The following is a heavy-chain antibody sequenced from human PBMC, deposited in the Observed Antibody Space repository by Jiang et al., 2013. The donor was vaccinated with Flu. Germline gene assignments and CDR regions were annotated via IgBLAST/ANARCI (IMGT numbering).Heavy chain of an antibody. V-gene: IGHV5-51*01. Sequence: GAEVKARESLKISCKGSGYSFTSYWIGWVRQMPGKGLEWMGIIYPGDSDTRYSPSFQGQVTISADKSISTAYLQWSSLKASDTAMYYCARSYCSGGSCYWYYFDYWGQGTLVTVSS. CDR3: ARSYCSGGSCYWYYFDY. CDR1: GYSFTSYW. J-gene: IGHJ4*02. D-gene: IGHD2-15*01. CDR2: IYPGDSDT.